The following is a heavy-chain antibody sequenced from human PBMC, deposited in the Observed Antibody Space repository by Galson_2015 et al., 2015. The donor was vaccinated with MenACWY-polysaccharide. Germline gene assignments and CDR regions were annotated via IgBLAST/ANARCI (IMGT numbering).Heavy chain of an antibody. CDR2: MNPNSHNT. CDR1: GYTFTSFD. V-gene: IGHV1-8*01. CDR3: ARAVGDLDY. D-gene: IGHD2-21*02. J-gene: IGHJ4*02. Sequence: ASVKVSCKASGYTFTSFDINWVRQAPGQGLEWMGWMNPNSHNTGSAQKFQGRVTMTSDTSINTAYMELTSLRSDDTAVYYCARAVGDLDYWGQGTLVTVSS.